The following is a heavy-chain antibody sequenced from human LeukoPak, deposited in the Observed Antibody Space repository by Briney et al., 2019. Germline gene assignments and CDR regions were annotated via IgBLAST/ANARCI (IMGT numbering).Heavy chain of an antibody. CDR3: VSFYETY. V-gene: IGHV3-74*01. Sequence: GGSLRLSCAASGNYWMHWVRQAPGKGLVWVSHINSDGSWTSYADSVKGRFTISKDNAKNTVYLQMNNLRAEDTAVYYCVSFYETYWGRGTLVTVSS. CDR2: INSDGSWT. D-gene: IGHD2-2*01. CDR1: GNYW. J-gene: IGHJ4*02.